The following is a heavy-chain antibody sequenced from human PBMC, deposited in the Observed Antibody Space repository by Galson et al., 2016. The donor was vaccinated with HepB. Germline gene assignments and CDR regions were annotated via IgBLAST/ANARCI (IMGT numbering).Heavy chain of an antibody. CDR2: IYPSDPDT. CDR3: ARQFKSGWYGFGDS. D-gene: IGHD6-19*01. CDR1: GYTFTSYW. V-gene: IGHV5-51*01. Sequence: QSGAEVKNPGESLKISCKVSGYTFTSYWIGWVRQMPGKGLEWMENIYPSDPDTKYSPSFQGQVTISVDKSISTAFLQWASLKASDTAIYYCARQFKSGWYGFGDSWGQGTLVTVSS. J-gene: IGHJ4*02.